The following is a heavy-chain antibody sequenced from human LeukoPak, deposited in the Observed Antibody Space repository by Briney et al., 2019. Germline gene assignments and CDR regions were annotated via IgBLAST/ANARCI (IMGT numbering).Heavy chain of an antibody. CDR3: ARGRKLLWFETDAFDI. D-gene: IGHD3-10*01. Sequence: PSETLSLTCAVYGGSFSGYYWSWIRQPPGKGLEWIGEINHSGSTNYNPSLKSRVTISVDTSKNQFSLKLSSVTAADTAVYYCARGRKLLWFETDAFDIWGQGTMVTVSS. CDR2: INHSGST. V-gene: IGHV4-34*01. CDR1: GGSFSGYY. J-gene: IGHJ3*02.